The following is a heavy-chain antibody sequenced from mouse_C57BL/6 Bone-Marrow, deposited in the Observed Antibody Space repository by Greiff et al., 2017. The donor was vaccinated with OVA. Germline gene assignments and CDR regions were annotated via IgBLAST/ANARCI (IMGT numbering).Heavy chain of an antibody. D-gene: IGHD3-2*02. V-gene: IGHV1-26*01. CDR3: ARDSSGWY. CDR1: GYTFTDYY. J-gene: IGHJ2*01. CDR2: INPNNGGT. Sequence: EVQLQQSGPELVKPGASVKISCKASGYTFTDYYMNWVKQSHGKSLEWIGDINPNNGGTSYNQKFKGKATLTVDKSSSTAYMELRSLTSEDSAVYYCARDSSGWYWGQGTTLTVSS.